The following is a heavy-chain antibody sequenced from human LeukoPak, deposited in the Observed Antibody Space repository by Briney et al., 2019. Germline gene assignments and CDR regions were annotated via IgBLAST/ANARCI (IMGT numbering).Heavy chain of an antibody. CDR1: GFTFSSYT. Sequence: SGGSLRLSCPASGFTFSSYTMNWIRQAPGKGLEWVSAITGSGDSTHYADSVKGRFTISRDDSKNTLYLQMSGLKTEDTAVYYCTTDPPKYCSSTSCPTGYWGQGTLVTVSS. J-gene: IGHJ4*02. CDR2: ITGSGDST. CDR3: TTDPPKYCSSTSCPTGY. D-gene: IGHD2-2*01. V-gene: IGHV3-23*01.